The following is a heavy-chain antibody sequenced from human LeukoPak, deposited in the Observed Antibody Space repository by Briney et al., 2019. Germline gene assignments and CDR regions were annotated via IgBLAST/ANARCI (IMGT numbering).Heavy chain of an antibody. D-gene: IGHD6-19*01. CDR1: GFTFSSYD. V-gene: IGHV3-23*01. CDR3: AKDATRSSGWFHFDY. Sequence: PGGSLRLSCAVSGFTFSSYDMTWVRQRPGKGLEWVSGINDSGGTTYHADSVKGRFTISRDNSKNTVYLQVNSLRVEDTAVYYCAKDATRSSGWFHFDYWGQGTLVTVSS. J-gene: IGHJ4*02. CDR2: INDSGGTT.